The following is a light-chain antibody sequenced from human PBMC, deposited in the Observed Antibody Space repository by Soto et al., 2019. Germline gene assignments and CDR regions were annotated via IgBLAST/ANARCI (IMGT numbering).Light chain of an antibody. Sequence: IVLTHSPGTLSLSPGESATLSCRAGQSVSSSYLAWYQQKPGQAPRLLIYGASSRATGIPDRFSGSGSGTDFTLTISRLEPEDFAVYYCQQYGSSLWTFGQGTKV. J-gene: IGKJ1*01. CDR1: QSVSSSY. CDR3: QQYGSSLWT. V-gene: IGKV3-20*01. CDR2: GAS.